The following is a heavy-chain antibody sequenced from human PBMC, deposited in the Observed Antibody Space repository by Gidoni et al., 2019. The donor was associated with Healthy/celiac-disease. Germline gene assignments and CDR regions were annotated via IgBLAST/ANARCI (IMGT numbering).Heavy chain of an antibody. CDR3: ATQNYDAWRGVGYMDV. J-gene: IGHJ6*03. CDR2: IYRGCIT. Sequence: EVQLVESGGGLVHPGGSLRLSWAASGIVVGGNYMSWVRPDPGKGLELVSLIYRGCITSYADSVKGRFTISADNSKNSLYLQMNSLRAEDTAVYYCATQNYDAWRGVGYMDVWGKGTAVTVSS. V-gene: IGHV3-66*02. D-gene: IGHD3-3*01. CDR1: GIVVGGNY.